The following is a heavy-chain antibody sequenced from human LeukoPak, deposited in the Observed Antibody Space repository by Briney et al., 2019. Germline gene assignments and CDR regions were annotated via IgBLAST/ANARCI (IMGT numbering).Heavy chain of an antibody. V-gene: IGHV3-11*01. J-gene: IGHJ4*02. D-gene: IGHD6-13*01. CDR1: GFIFSDYY. CDR2: IDSSGDVI. Sequence: PGGSLRLSCAASGFIFSDYYMTWIRQSPGKGLEWLSYIDSSGDVIYYADSVKGRFTISRDNSKNTLYLQMNSLRAEDTAVYYCARDARQQLVERFNYWGQGTLVTVSS. CDR3: ARDARQQLVERFNY.